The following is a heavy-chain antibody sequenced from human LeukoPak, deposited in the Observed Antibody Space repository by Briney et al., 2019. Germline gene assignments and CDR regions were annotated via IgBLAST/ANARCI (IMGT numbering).Heavy chain of an antibody. CDR1: GGSFSGYY. Sequence: SETLSLTCAVYGGSFSGYYWSWIRQPPGKGLEWIGEINHSGSTNYNPSLKSRVTISLDTSKNQFSLKVTSVTAADTAVYYCARARGTGPIDFWGQGTRVTVSS. V-gene: IGHV4-34*01. CDR2: INHSGST. CDR3: ARARGTGPIDF. D-gene: IGHD1/OR15-1a*01. J-gene: IGHJ4*02.